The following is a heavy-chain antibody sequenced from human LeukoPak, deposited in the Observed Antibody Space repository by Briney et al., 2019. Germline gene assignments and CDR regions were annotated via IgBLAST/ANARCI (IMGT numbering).Heavy chain of an antibody. D-gene: IGHD3-22*01. J-gene: IGHJ3*02. Sequence: PSETLSLTCAVYGGSFSSYYWSWIRQPPGKGLEWIGYIYYSGSTNYNPSLKSRVTISVDTSKNQFSLKLSSVTAADTAVYYCARASYYYDSSGLVGDDAFDIWGQGTMVTVSS. V-gene: IGHV4-59*01. CDR3: ARASYYYDSSGLVGDDAFDI. CDR1: GGSFSSYY. CDR2: IYYSGST.